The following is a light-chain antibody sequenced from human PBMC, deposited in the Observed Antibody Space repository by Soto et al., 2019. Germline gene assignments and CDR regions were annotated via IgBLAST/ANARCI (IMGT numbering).Light chain of an antibody. Sequence: EIVLTQSPGTLSLSPGERATLSCRASQSFSSSYLAWYQQKPGQAPRLLIYGASSRATGIRDRFSGSGSGTDFTLTISRLEPEDFAVYYCQQYGISPFTLGPGTKVDIK. CDR1: QSFSSSY. V-gene: IGKV3-20*01. J-gene: IGKJ3*01. CDR3: QQYGISPFT. CDR2: GAS.